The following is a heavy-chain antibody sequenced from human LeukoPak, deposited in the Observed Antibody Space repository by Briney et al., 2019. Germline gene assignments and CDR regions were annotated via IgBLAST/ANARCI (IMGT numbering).Heavy chain of an antibody. Sequence: PGGSLSLSCAASGFTFSSYWMSWVPQAPGKGLEGGANINQDGSEKYYVDSVKGRFTISRDNAKNSLYLQMNSLRAEDTAVYYCAREGSGSYYAFAFDIWGQGTMVTVSS. CDR3: AREGSGSYYAFAFDI. CDR1: GFTFSSYW. V-gene: IGHV3-7*01. CDR2: INQDGSEK. J-gene: IGHJ3*02. D-gene: IGHD1-26*01.